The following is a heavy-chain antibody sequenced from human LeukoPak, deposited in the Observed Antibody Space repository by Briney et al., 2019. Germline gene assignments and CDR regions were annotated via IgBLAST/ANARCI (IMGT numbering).Heavy chain of an antibody. CDR1: GFTFDDYA. V-gene: IGHV3-9*01. D-gene: IGHD5-12*01. Sequence: GGSLRLSCAASGFTFDDYAMHWVRQAPGKGLEWVSGISGNIGYADSVKGRFTISRDNAKNSLYLQVNSLRAEDTALYYCAKEGLRFFDFWGQGTLVTVSS. CDR2: ISGNI. CDR3: AKEGLRFFDF. J-gene: IGHJ4*02.